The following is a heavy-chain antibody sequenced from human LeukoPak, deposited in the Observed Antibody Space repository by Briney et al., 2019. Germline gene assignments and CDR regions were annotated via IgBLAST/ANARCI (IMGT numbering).Heavy chain of an antibody. V-gene: IGHV1-69*06. D-gene: IGHD3-3*01. CDR1: GGTFSSYA. Sequence: ASVKVSCKASGGTFSSYAISWVRQAPGQGLEWMGGIIPIFGTANYAQKFQGRVTITADKSTSTAYMELSSLRSEDTAVYYCARGFDFWSGYQVWGQGTLVTVSS. CDR3: ARGFDFWSGYQV. CDR2: IIPIFGTA. J-gene: IGHJ4*02.